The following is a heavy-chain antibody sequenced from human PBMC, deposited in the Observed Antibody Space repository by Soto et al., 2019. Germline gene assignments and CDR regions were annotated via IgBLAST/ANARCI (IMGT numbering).Heavy chain of an antibody. CDR2: IYHTGHT. V-gene: IGHV4-38-2*02. D-gene: IGHD3-22*01. Sequence: SQTLSLTCTVSNVSLSKQYYCGWLRLPPEKGLEWIATIYHTGHTYYNPSLKSRATISVDSSENRLSLRLRSVTAADRAVYRCALVRVGTVHSSGLYQYWGQG. CDR3: ALVRVGTVHSSGLYQY. J-gene: IGHJ4*02. CDR1: NVSLSKQYY.